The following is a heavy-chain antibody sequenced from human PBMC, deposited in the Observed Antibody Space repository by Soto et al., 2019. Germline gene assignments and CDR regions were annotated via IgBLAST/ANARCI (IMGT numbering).Heavy chain of an antibody. J-gene: IGHJ4*02. CDR1: GFSLSTSGMC. V-gene: IGHV2-70*11. D-gene: IGHD6-13*01. CDR2: IDWDDDK. CDR3: ARMPLYSSSWYYFDY. Sequence: SGATLVNPTQTLTLTCTFSGFSLSTSGMCVSWIRQPPGKALEWLARIDWDDDKYYSTSLKTRLTISKDTSKNQVVLTMTNMDPVDTATYYCARMPLYSSSWYYFDYWGQGTLVTVSS.